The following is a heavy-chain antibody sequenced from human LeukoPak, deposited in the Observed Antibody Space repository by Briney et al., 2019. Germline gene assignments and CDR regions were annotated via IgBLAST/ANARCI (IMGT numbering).Heavy chain of an antibody. Sequence: PGGSLRLSCAASGIAVTGNYMSWVRQPPGKGLEWVSFISINTETFYADSVRGRFTISRDSSKNTLFLQMNSLRDEDSAVYYCAIAQSWDELFDSWGQGTLVTVSS. CDR3: AIAQSWDELFDS. V-gene: IGHV3-53*01. J-gene: IGHJ4*02. D-gene: IGHD1-1*01. CDR1: GIAVTGNY. CDR2: ISINTET.